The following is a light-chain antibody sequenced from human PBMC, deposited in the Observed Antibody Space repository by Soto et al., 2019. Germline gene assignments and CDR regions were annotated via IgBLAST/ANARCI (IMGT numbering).Light chain of an antibody. CDR2: NSN. J-gene: IGLJ2*01. V-gene: IGLV1-47*02. CDR1: SSNIGSNY. CDR3: AAWYDSLRGVV. Sequence: QSVLTQPPSTSGTPGQRVTISCSGSSSNIGSNYVYWYQQLPGTAPTLLIYNSNKRPSGVPDRFSGSRSGTSASLAISGLRSDDESDYYCAAWYDSLRGVVFGGGTKVTVL.